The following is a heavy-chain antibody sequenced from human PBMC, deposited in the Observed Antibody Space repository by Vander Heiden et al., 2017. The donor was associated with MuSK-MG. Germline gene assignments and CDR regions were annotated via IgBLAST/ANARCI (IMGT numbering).Heavy chain of an antibody. V-gene: IGHV3-33*01. CDR3: ARARYGSGSYEGHDAFDI. Sequence: RLSCAASGFTFSSYDMHWVRQAPGKGPEWVAVIWYDGSNKYYADSVKGRFTISRDNSKNTLYLQMNSLRAEDTAVYYCARARYGSGSYEGHDAFDIWGQGTMVTVSS. J-gene: IGHJ3*02. CDR1: GFTFSSYD. CDR2: IWYDGSNK. D-gene: IGHD3-10*01.